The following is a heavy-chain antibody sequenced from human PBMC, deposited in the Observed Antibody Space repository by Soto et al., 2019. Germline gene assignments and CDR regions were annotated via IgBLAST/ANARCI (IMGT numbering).Heavy chain of an antibody. D-gene: IGHD3-10*01. CDR1: GGSFSGYY. Sequence: SETLSLTYAVYGGSFSGYYWSWIRQPPGKGLEWIGEINHSGSTNYNPSLKSRVTISVDTSKNQFSLKLSSVTAADTAVYYCARGNYYGSGSSPYYYGMDVWGQGTTVTVSS. J-gene: IGHJ6*02. V-gene: IGHV4-34*01. CDR2: INHSGST. CDR3: ARGNYYGSGSSPYYYGMDV.